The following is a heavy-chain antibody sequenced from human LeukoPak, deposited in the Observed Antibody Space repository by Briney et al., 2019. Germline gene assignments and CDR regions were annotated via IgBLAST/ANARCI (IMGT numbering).Heavy chain of an antibody. CDR3: ARQMGATLDY. CDR1: GGSISSGSYY. D-gene: IGHD1-26*01. Sequence: SQTLSLTCTVSGGSISSGSYYWSWIRQPAGKGLEWIGRIYTSGSTNYNPSLKSRVTISVDTSKNQFSLKVSSVTAADTAVYYCARQMGATLDYWGQGTLVTVPS. J-gene: IGHJ4*02. CDR2: IYTSGST. V-gene: IGHV4-61*02.